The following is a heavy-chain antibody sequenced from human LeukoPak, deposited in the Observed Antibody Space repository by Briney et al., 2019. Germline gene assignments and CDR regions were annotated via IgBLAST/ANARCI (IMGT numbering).Heavy chain of an antibody. J-gene: IGHJ5*02. V-gene: IGHV4-59*01. D-gene: IGHD2-2*01. Sequence: SETLSLTCTVSGGSISSYYWSWIRQPPGKGLEWIGYIYYSGSTNYNPSLKSRVTISVDTSKSQFSLKLSSVTAADTAVYYCARERGYCSSTSCYGAVGGTWFDPWGQGTLVTVSS. CDR2: IYYSGST. CDR1: GGSISSYY. CDR3: ARERGYCSSTSCYGAVGGTWFDP.